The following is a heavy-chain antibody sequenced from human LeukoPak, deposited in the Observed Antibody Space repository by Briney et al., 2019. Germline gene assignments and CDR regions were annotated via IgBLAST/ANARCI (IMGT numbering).Heavy chain of an antibody. CDR2: INHSGST. J-gene: IGHJ4*02. CDR1: GGSFSGYY. Sequence: SETLSLTCAVYGGSFSGYYWSWIRQPPGKGLEWIGEINHSGSTNYNPSLKSRVTISVDTSKNQFSLKLRSVTAADTAVYYCARGQEYYYDSSGYPAYWGQGTLVTVSS. V-gene: IGHV4-34*01. D-gene: IGHD3-22*01. CDR3: ARGQEYYYDSSGYPAY.